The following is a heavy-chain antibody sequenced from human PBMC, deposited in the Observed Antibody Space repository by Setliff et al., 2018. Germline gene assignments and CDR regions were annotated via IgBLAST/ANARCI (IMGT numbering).Heavy chain of an antibody. CDR2: INNDGSST. D-gene: IGHD3-10*01. J-gene: IGHJ6*02. Sequence: AGGSLRLSCAASGFTLRDNWMNWVRQGPGKGLVWVSYINNDGSSTVYADSVKGRFTISRDNAKNSLYLQMNSLRAEDSAVYYCARDGVFYAMDFWGQGTTVTVSS. V-gene: IGHV3-74*01. CDR1: GFTLRDNW. CDR3: ARDGVFYAMDF.